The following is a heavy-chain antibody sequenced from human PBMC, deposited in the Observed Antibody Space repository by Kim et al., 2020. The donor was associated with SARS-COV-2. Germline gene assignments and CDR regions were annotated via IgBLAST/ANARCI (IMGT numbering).Heavy chain of an antibody. D-gene: IGHD2-2*01. V-gene: IGHV3-43*01. CDR3: AKGFYCSSTSCYGLSGY. Sequence: VKGRFTISRDNSKNSLYLQMNSLRTEDTALYYCAKGFYCSSTSCYGLSGYWGQGTLVTVSS. J-gene: IGHJ4*02.